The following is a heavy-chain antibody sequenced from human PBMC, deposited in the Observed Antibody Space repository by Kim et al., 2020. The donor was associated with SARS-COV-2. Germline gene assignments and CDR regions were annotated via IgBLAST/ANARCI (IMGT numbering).Heavy chain of an antibody. CDR3: AXDMETIFGVVNHGMDV. J-gene: IGHJ6*04. Sequence: ASVKVSCKASGYTFTSYYMHWVRQAPGQGLEWMGIINPSGDSTSYAQKFPGRVTMXRDXSTSXVYMELGSLRSEDTAXXXCAXDMETIFGVVNHGMDVWGXGTXXTVSS. D-gene: IGHD3-3*01. CDR2: INPSGDST. CDR1: GYTFTSYY. V-gene: IGHV1-46*01.